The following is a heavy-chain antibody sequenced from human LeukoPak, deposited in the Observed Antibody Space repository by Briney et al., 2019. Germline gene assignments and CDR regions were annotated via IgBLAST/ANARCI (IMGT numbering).Heavy chain of an antibody. Sequence: AGGSLRLSCAASGFTFSSYSMNWVRQAPGKGLEWVSSISSSSSYIYYADSVKGRFTISRDNAKNSLYLQMNSLRAEDTAVYYCARLGGYGKSFDYWGQGTLVTVSS. J-gene: IGHJ4*02. CDR3: ARLGGYGKSFDY. D-gene: IGHD3-16*01. CDR2: ISSSSSYI. CDR1: GFTFSSYS. V-gene: IGHV3-21*01.